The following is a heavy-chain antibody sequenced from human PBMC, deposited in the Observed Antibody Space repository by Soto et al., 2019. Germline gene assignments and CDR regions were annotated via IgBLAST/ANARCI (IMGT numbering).Heavy chain of an antibody. CDR1: GFTFSSYG. Sequence: GGSLRLSCAASGFTFSSYGMHWVRQAPGKGLEWVAVIWYDGSNKYYADSVKGRFTISRDNSKNTLYLQMNSLRAEDTAVYYCARGPYCSSTSCYDASGYYYYYMDVWGKGTTVTVSS. CDR2: IWYDGSNK. J-gene: IGHJ6*03. V-gene: IGHV3-33*01. CDR3: ARGPYCSSTSCYDASGYYYYYMDV. D-gene: IGHD2-2*01.